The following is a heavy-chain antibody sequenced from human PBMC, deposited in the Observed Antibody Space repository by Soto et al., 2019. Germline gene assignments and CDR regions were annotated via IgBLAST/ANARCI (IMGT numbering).Heavy chain of an antibody. CDR1: GGSMRNYF. J-gene: IGHJ4*02. CDR2: IHYSGTT. D-gene: IGHD6-13*01. V-gene: IGHV4-59*01. Sequence: KTSETVSLNCTVFGGSMRNYFWTWIRQAPGKGLEWIGYIHYSGTTSFFPSYNPSLRSRVTISEDTSKNQFSLKLLSVTTADTAVYFCAAGEASSRNLAPYYLDFWRPGTLVTVSS. CDR3: AAGEASSRNLAPYYLDF.